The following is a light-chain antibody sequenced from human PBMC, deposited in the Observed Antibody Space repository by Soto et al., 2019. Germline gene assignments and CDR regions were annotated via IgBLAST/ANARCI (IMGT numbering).Light chain of an antibody. CDR1: QSISSW. Sequence: DIPMPQSPSTRSASVGNRATLTCRASQSISSWLAWYQQKPGKAPKLLIYDASSLESGVPSRFSGSGSGTEFTLTISSLQPDDFATYYCQQYNSYLWTFGQGTKVDIK. J-gene: IGKJ1*01. CDR3: QQYNSYLWT. CDR2: DAS. V-gene: IGKV1-5*01.